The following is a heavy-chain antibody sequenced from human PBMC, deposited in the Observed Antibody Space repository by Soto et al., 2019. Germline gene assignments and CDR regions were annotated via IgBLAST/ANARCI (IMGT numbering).Heavy chain of an antibody. CDR3: ARGVATRVPFDY. D-gene: IGHD3-10*02. CDR2: IYYSGST. CDR1: GGSISSGGYY. V-gene: IGHV4-31*03. Sequence: SETLSLTCTVSGGSISSGGYYWSWIRQHPGKGLEWIGYIYYSGSTYYNPSLKSRVTITVDTSKNQFSLKLSSVTAADTAVYYCARGVATRVPFDYWGQGTLVTVSS. J-gene: IGHJ4*02.